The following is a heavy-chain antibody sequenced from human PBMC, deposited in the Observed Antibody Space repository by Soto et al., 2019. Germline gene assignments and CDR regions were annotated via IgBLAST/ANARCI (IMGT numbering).Heavy chain of an antibody. V-gene: IGHV1-2*04. D-gene: IGHD2-15*01. CDR1: GGTFSSYA. CDR2: INPNSGGT. J-gene: IGHJ6*02. CDR3: ARVGSRYYYGMDV. Sequence: ASVKVSCKASGGTFSSYAISWVRQAPGQGLEWMGWINPNSGGTNYAQKFQGWVTMTRDTSISTAYMELSRLRSDDTAVYYCARVGSRYYYGMDVWGQGTTVTVSS.